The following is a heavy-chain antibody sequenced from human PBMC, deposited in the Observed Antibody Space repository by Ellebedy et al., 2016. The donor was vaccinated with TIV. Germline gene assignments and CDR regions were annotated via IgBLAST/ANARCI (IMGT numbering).Heavy chain of an antibody. CDR2: INYSGNT. J-gene: IGHJ5*02. Sequence: MPSETLSLTCTVSGGSISSSYYYWDWFRQSPGKGLEWIGSINYSGNTHYNPSLKGRVTLSVDASKNQFSLNLNPVTAAETAVYFCARHRYSAGWFEDWGQGTLVAVSS. D-gene: IGHD2-8*02. CDR1: GGSISSSYYY. V-gene: IGHV4-39*01. CDR3: ARHRYSAGWFED.